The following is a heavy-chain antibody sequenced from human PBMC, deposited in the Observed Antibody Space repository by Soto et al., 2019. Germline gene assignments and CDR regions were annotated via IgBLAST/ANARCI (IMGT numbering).Heavy chain of an antibody. J-gene: IGHJ6*02. D-gene: IGHD2-15*01. V-gene: IGHV1-69*12. Sequence: QVQLVQSGAEVKKPGSSVKVSCKASGGTFSSYVINWVRQAPGEGLEWMGGIIPIFGTTNYAQKFQGRATITADESRGTAFVDLGGLRSEDTAVYYGARGGVVVDLRVKYDYGLDAWGQGTTVTVSS. CDR2: IIPIFGTT. CDR3: ARGGVVVDLRVKYDYGLDA. CDR1: GGTFSSYV.